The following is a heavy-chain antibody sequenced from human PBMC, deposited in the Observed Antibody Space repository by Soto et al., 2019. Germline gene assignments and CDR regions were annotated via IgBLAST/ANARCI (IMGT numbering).Heavy chain of an antibody. J-gene: IGHJ4*02. CDR2: FSGRSGET. CDR1: GLTISGYS. V-gene: IGHV3-23*01. Sequence: GSLRLSCAASGLTISGYSMSWVRQAPGKGLEWVSAFSGRSGETYYADSAKGRFTISRDDSRNTLSLQMNSLRAEDTALYYCAKSYGKTSDGVASWGEGTRVTVSS. CDR3: AKSYGKTSDGVAS. D-gene: IGHD4-17*01.